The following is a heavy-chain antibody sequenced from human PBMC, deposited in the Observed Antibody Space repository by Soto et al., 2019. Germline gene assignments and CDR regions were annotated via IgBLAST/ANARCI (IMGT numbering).Heavy chain of an antibody. CDR3: SILYGASRRGFDY. CDR1: GYHFTKNW. CDR2: IYPGDTET. J-gene: IGHJ4*02. Sequence: GGSLKISCRGTGYHFTKNWIGWVRQMPGKGLEWMRIIYPGDTETRYSPSFQGQVTISVDKTKNTAYLHWSSLKAPDTDIYKCSILYGASRRGFDYWGPGTLVTVSS. V-gene: IGHV5-51*01. D-gene: IGHD2-8*01.